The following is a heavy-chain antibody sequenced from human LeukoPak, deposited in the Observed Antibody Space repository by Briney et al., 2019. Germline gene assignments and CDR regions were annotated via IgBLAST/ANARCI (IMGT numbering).Heavy chain of an antibody. CDR2: IYYSGST. CDR3: ARDGYYYDSSGYYEKMYYFDY. Sequence: PSETLSLTCTVSGGSISGYYWSWIRQPPGKGLEWIGYIYYSGSTNYNPSLKSRVTISVDTAKNQVSLNLTSVTAADTAVYYCARDGYYYDSSGYYEKMYYFDYWGQGTLVTVSS. J-gene: IGHJ4*02. CDR1: GGSISGYY. D-gene: IGHD3-22*01. V-gene: IGHV4-59*01.